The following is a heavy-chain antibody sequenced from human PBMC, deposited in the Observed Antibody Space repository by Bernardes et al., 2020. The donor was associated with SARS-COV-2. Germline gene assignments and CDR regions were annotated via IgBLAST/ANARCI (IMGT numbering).Heavy chain of an antibody. CDR2: ISPDTGGT. J-gene: IGHJ4*02. D-gene: IGHD6-6*01. CDR3: ASWSGSSSVDY. CDR1: GYTFSAYE. Sequence: ASVKVSCKASGYTFSAYEIHWVRQAPGQGLEWMGRISPDTGGTKYAQKFQGRVTMTRDTSISTAYLEVSGLRSDDTAAYYCASWSGSSSVDYWGQGTLVTVSS. V-gene: IGHV1-2*02.